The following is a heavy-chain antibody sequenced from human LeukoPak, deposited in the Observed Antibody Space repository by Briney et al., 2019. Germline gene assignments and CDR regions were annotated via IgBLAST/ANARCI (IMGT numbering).Heavy chain of an antibody. CDR2: MNPNSGNT. CDR3: AKRGSRDYCSGGSCVYYFDY. Sequence: ASVKVSCKASGYTFTSYDINWVRQATGQGLEWMGWMNPNSGNTGYAQKFQGRVTMTRNTSISTAYMELSSLRSEDTAVYYCAKRGSRDYCSGGSCVYYFDYWGQGTLVTVSS. D-gene: IGHD2-15*01. J-gene: IGHJ4*02. CDR1: GYTFTSYD. V-gene: IGHV1-8*01.